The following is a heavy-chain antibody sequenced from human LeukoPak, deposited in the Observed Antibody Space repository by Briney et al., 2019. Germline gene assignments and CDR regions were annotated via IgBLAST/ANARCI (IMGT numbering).Heavy chain of an antibody. D-gene: IGHD5-24*01. J-gene: IGHJ4*02. CDR3: ARPGDDHNLIFDY. V-gene: IGHV4-59*01. CDR1: CLSISSYY. CDR2: IYYRGSP. Sequence: SETLSLTCTVSCLSISSYYWRWIRQPPGEGLEWIGYIYYRGSPNYNPSLKSRVTISVDMSKNQFSLKLSSVTAAHTAVYYCARPGDDHNLIFDYWGQGTLVTVSS.